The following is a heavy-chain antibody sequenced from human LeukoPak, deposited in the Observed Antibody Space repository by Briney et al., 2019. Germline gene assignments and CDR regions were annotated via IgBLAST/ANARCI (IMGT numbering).Heavy chain of an antibody. Sequence: MSSETLSLTCAVYGGSFSGYYWSWIRQPPGKGLEWIGEINHSGSTYYNPSLKSRVTISVDTSKNQFSLKLSSVTAADTAVYYCARENYYDSSGYTPEFDYWGQGTLVTVSS. CDR2: INHSGST. D-gene: IGHD3-22*01. CDR3: ARENYYDSSGYTPEFDY. V-gene: IGHV4-34*09. CDR1: GGSFSGYY. J-gene: IGHJ4*02.